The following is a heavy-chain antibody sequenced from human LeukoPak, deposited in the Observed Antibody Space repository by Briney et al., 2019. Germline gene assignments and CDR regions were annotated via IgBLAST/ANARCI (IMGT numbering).Heavy chain of an antibody. D-gene: IGHD2-2*01. Sequence: GASVKVSCKASGGTFSSYAISWVRQAPGQGLEWMGRIIPILGIANYAQKFQGRVTITADKSTSTAYMELSSLRSEDTAVYYCARGYRYCSSTSCSGPFDYWGQETLVTVSS. CDR3: ARGYRYCSSTSCSGPFDY. CDR1: GGTFSSYA. CDR2: IIPILGIA. V-gene: IGHV1-69*04. J-gene: IGHJ4*02.